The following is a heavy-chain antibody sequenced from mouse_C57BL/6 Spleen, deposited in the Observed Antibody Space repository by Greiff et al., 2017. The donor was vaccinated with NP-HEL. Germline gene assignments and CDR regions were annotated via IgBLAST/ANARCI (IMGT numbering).Heavy chain of an antibody. CDR3: ARAQLYFDY. V-gene: IGHV5-16*01. J-gene: IGHJ2*01. Sequence: EVMLVESEGGLVQPGRSMKLSCTASGFTLSDYYMAWVRQVPEKGLEWVANINYDGSSTYYLDSLKSRFIISRDNAKNILYLQMSSLKSEETATYYCARAQLYFDYWGQGTTLTVSS. D-gene: IGHD1-3*01. CDR2: INYDGSST. CDR1: GFTLSDYY.